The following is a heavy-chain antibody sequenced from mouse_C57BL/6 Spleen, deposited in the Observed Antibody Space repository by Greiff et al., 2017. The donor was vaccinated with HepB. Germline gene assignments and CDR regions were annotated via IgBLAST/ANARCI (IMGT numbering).Heavy chain of an antibody. CDR2: IHPSDSDT. V-gene: IGHV1-74*01. J-gene: IGHJ1*03. CDR1: GYTFTSYW. Sequence: QVQLQQPGAELVKPGASVKVSCKASGYTFTSYWMHWVKQRPGQGLEWIGRIHPSDSDTNYNQKFKGKATLTVDKSSSTAYMQLSSLTSEDSAVYYCAIHYYGSSSWYFDVWGTGTTVTVSS. D-gene: IGHD1-1*01. CDR3: AIHYYGSSSWYFDV.